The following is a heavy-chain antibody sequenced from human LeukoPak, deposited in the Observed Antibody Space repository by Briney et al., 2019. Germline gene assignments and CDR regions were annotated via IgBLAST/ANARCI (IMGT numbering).Heavy chain of an antibody. CDR3: AKDRDLYYYDSSGYYDY. J-gene: IGHJ4*02. CDR1: GFSFSNYG. D-gene: IGHD3-22*01. V-gene: IGHV3-30*18. Sequence: GGSLRLSCAASGFSFSNYGMHWVRQAPGKGLEWVAVISYDGSNKYYADSVKGRFTISRDNSKNTLYLQMNSLRAEDTAVYYCAKDRDLYYYDSSGYYDYWGQGTLVTVSS. CDR2: ISYDGSNK.